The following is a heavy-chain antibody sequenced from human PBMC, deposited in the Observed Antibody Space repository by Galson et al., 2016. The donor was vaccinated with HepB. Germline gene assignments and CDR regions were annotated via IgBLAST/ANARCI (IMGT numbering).Heavy chain of an antibody. J-gene: IGHJ4*02. CDR2: ISYDGSYK. CDR3: ARDYIMMTVTWGPDY. V-gene: IGHV3-30*03. D-gene: IGHD4-17*01. CDR1: GFTFSRYG. Sequence: SLRLSCAASGFTFSRYGIHWVRQAQGKGLEWVAVISYDGSYKFYADSVRGRFTISRDNSEDTVYLQMNSRRAEDTAVYYCARDYIMMTVTWGPDYWGQGTLVSVSS.